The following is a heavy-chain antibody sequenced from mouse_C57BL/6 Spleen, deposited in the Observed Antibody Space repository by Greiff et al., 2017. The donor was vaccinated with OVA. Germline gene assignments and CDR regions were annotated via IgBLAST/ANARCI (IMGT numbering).Heavy chain of an antibody. Sequence: QVQLKQSGAELVKPGASVKISCKASGYAFSSYWMNWVKQRPGKGLEWIGQLYPGDGDTNYNGKFKGKATLTADKSSSTAYMQLSSLTSEDSAVYFCARGRDGYDGLFAYWGQGTLVTVSA. D-gene: IGHD2-2*01. V-gene: IGHV1-80*01. CDR2: LYPGDGDT. CDR1: GYAFSSYW. CDR3: ARGRDGYDGLFAY. J-gene: IGHJ3*01.